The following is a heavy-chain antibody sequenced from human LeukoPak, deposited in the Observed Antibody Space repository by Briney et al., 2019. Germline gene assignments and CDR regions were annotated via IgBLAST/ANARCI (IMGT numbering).Heavy chain of an antibody. Sequence: PSETLSLTCTVSGGSISSSSYYGGWIRQPPGKGLEWIGSIYYSGSTYYNPSLKSRVTISVDTSKNQFSLKLSSVTAADTAVYYCAVVGTILRDFDYWGQGTLVTVSS. CDR3: AVVGTILRDFDY. J-gene: IGHJ4*02. CDR1: GGSISSSSYY. V-gene: IGHV4-39*01. CDR2: IYYSGST. D-gene: IGHD2-15*01.